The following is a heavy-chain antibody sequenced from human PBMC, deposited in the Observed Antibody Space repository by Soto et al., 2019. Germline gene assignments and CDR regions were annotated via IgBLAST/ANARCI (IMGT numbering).Heavy chain of an antibody. CDR1: GFTFDDYA. D-gene: IGHD5-12*01. CDR2: ISWNSGSI. J-gene: IGHJ3*02. V-gene: IGHV3-9*01. CDR3: AKGDRRDGYNYAFEI. Sequence: PGGSLRLSCAASGFTFDDYAMHWVRQAPGKGLEWVSGISWNSGSIGYADSVKGRFTISRDNAKNSLYLQMNSLRAEDTALYYCAKGDRRDGYNYAFEIRAQDTMATVSS.